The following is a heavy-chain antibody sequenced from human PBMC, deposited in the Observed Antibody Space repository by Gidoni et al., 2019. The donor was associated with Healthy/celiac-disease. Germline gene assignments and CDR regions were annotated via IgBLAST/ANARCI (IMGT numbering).Heavy chain of an antibody. D-gene: IGHD2-21*01. CDR3: ARDPGLRAFDI. J-gene: IGHJ3*02. V-gene: IGHV3-66*02. Sequence: EVQLVESGGGLVQPGGSLRLSCAASGFTVSSNYMSWVRPAPGKGLEWVSVIYSGGSTYYADSVKGRFTISRDNSKNTLYLQMNSLRAEDTAVYYCARDPGLRAFDIWGQGTMVTVSS. CDR2: IYSGGST. CDR1: GFTVSSNY.